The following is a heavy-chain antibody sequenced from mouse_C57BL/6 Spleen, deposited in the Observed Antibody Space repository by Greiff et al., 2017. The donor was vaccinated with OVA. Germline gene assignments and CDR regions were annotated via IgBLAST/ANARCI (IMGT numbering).Heavy chain of an antibody. J-gene: IGHJ2*01. Sequence: ESGPGLVKPSQSLSLTCSVTGYSITSGYYWNWIRQFPGNKLEWMGYISYDGSNKYNPSLKNRISITRDTSTNQFFLKLNSVSTEDTATYYCSRRFITAIVSYDLDYWGQGTTLTVSS. D-gene: IGHD1-1*01. CDR2: ISYDGSN. CDR1: GYSITSGYY. V-gene: IGHV3-6*01. CDR3: SRRFITAIVSYDLDY.